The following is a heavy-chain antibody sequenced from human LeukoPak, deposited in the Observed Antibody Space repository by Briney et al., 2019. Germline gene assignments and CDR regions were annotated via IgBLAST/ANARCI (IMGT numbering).Heavy chain of an antibody. J-gene: IGHJ4*02. CDR3: ARRGYSSGWYLPFDY. D-gene: IGHD6-19*01. CDR1: GYTFTSYD. V-gene: IGHV1-8*03. Sequence: GASVKVSCKASGYTFTSYDINWVRQATGQGLEWMGWMNPNSGNTGYAQKFQGRVTITRNTSISTAYMELSSLRSEDTALYYCARRGYSSGWYLPFDYWGQGTLVTVSS. CDR2: MNPNSGNT.